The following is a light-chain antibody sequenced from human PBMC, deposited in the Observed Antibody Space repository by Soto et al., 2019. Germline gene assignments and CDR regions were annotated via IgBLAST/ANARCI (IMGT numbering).Light chain of an antibody. J-gene: IGLJ1*01. CDR3: CSYAGSSTLGV. Sequence: QSVLTQPASVSGSPGQSITISRTGTSSDVGSYNLVSWYQQHPGKAPKLMIYEGSKRPSGVSNRFSGSKSGNTASLTISGLQAEDEADYYCCSYAGSSTLGVFGTGTKVTV. CDR2: EGS. CDR1: SSDVGSYNL. V-gene: IGLV2-23*01.